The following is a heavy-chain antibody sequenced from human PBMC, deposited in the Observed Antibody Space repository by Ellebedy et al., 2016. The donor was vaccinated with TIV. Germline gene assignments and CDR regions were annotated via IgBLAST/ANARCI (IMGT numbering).Heavy chain of an antibody. CDR3: ASGFQ. CDR2: LNQDGSVK. CDR1: GFAFSSYW. Sequence: GESLKISCAASGFAFSSYWMNWVRQAPGKGLEWVANLNQDGSVKYYVDSVKGRFTISRDNAKNSLYLQMNGLRAEDTAVYYCASGFQWGQGTLVTVSS. V-gene: IGHV3-7*01. J-gene: IGHJ4*02. D-gene: IGHD3-10*01.